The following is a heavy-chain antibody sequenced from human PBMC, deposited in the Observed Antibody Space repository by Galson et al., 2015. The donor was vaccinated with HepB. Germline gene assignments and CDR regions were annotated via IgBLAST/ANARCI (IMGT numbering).Heavy chain of an antibody. CDR3: TRRDPFDY. J-gene: IGHJ4*02. Sequence: SLRLSCAASGFTFSGSAMHWVRQASGKGLEWVGRIRSKANNYATAYAASVKGRFTISRDDSKNTAYLQMNSLKTEDTAVYYCTRRDPFDYWGQGTLLTVSS. CDR2: IRSKANNYAT. CDR1: GFTFSGSA. V-gene: IGHV3-73*01.